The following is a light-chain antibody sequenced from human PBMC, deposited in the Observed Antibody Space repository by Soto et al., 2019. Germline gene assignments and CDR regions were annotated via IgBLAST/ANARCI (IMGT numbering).Light chain of an antibody. CDR3: QQYNSYSQT. CDR2: DAS. CDR1: QTISSW. J-gene: IGKJ1*01. V-gene: IGKV1-5*01. Sequence: DIQMTQSPSTLSGSVVDRVTITCLASQTISSWLAWYQQKPGKAPKLLIYDASSLESGVPSRFSGSGSGTEFTLTISSLQPDDFATYYCQQYNSYSQTCGQGTKVDIK.